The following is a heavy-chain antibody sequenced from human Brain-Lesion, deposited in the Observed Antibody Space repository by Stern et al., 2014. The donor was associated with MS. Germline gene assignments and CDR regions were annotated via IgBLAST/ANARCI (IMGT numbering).Heavy chain of an antibody. J-gene: IGHJ4*02. CDR2: INRDGSDT. V-gene: IGHV3-74*02. CDR1: GFNFSSYW. CDR3: ARGVGDY. Sequence: EVQLVESGGGLVQPGGYLRLSCAASGFNFSSYWMHWVRQFPEKGLFWVSQINRDGSDTSYADSVKGRFSISRDNIRNMLYLRMTSLRAEDTAVYYCARGVGDYWGQGARVTVSS. D-gene: IGHD3-16*01.